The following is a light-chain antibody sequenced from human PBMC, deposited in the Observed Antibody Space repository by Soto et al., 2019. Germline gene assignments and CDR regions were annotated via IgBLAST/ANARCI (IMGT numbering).Light chain of an antibody. V-gene: IGLV2-8*01. CDR1: SSDVGGNKF. J-gene: IGLJ2*01. Sequence: QSALTQPPSASGSPGQSVTISCTGTSSDVGGNKFVSWYQQHPGKAPRLIIYEVNRRPSGVPDRFSGSKSGNTASLTVSGLQDEDEADYYCSSFGGSNDVLFGGGTKLTV. CDR2: EVN. CDR3: SSFGGSNDVL.